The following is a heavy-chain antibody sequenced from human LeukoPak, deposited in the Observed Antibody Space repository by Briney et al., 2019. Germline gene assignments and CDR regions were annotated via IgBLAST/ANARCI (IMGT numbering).Heavy chain of an antibody. D-gene: IGHD3-9*01. V-gene: IGHV3-21*01. CDR3: ARDQRLETYYDLLTSYYYFDF. J-gene: IGHJ4*02. CDR2: ISSSSSYI. Sequence: GGSLRLSCAASGFTFSSYSMNWVRQAPGKGLEWVSSISSSSSYIYYADSVKGRFTNSRDNAKNSLYLQMNSLRAEDTAVYYCARDQRLETYYDLLTSYYYFDFWGQGTLVTVSS. CDR1: GFTFSSYS.